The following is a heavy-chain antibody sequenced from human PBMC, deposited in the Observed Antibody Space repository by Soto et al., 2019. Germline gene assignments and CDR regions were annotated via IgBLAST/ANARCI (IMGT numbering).Heavy chain of an antibody. CDR3: AKESYPYYYYGMDV. J-gene: IGHJ6*02. Sequence: PGXSLRLSCAASGFTFDDYTIHWVGQAPGKGLEWVSLISWDGGSTYYADSVKGRFTISRDNSKNSLYLQMNSLRNEDTALYYCAKESYPYYYYGMDVWGQGTTVTVSS. CDR1: GFTFDDYT. V-gene: IGHV3-43*01. CDR2: ISWDGGST. D-gene: IGHD3-10*01.